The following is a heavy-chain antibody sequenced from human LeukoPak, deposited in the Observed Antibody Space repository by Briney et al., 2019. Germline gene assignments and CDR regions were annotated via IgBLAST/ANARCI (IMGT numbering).Heavy chain of an antibody. CDR2: IYPGDSDT. CDR1: GYSFTSYW. Sequence: GESLKISCKGSGYSFTSYWIGWVRQMPGKGLEWMGIIYPGDSDTRYSPSFQGQVTISADKSISTAYLQWSSLKASDTAMYYCARLPYYYDSSGIGDAFDIWGQGTVVTVSS. CDR3: ARLPYYYDSSGIGDAFDI. J-gene: IGHJ3*02. D-gene: IGHD3-22*01. V-gene: IGHV5-51*01.